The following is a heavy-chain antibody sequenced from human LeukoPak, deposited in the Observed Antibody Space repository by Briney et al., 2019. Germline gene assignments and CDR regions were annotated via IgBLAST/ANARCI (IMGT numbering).Heavy chain of an antibody. V-gene: IGHV3-21*01. Sequence: PGGSLRLSRAASGFTFSSYSMNWVRQAPGKGLEWVSSISSSSSYIYYADSVKGRFTISRDSAKNSLYLQMNSLRAEDTAVYYCARDHLEPGTTRDFDYWGQGTLVTVSS. CDR1: GFTFSSYS. CDR3: ARDHLEPGTTRDFDY. D-gene: IGHD1-7*01. J-gene: IGHJ4*02. CDR2: ISSSSSYI.